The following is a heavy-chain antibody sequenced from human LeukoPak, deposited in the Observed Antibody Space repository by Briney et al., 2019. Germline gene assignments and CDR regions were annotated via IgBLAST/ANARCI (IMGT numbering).Heavy chain of an antibody. CDR1: GFTFSSNS. Sequence: GGSLRLSCAASGFTFSSNSMNWVRQAPGKGLEWVSSISSSSSYIYYADSVKGRFTISRDNAKNSLYLQMNSLRAEDTAVYYCARVLSPGTLDYWGQGTLVTVSS. J-gene: IGHJ4*02. CDR2: ISSSSSYI. CDR3: ARVLSPGTLDY. V-gene: IGHV3-21*04. D-gene: IGHD4/OR15-4a*01.